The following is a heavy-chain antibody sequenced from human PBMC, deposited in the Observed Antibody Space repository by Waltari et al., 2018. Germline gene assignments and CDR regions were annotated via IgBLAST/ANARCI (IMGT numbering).Heavy chain of an antibody. CDR3: ARAALVRRNKLNWFDP. J-gene: IGHJ5*02. D-gene: IGHD1-1*01. V-gene: IGHV3-33*01. CDR2: IWYDGINK. Sequence: QVQLVESGGGVVQPGRYLRLSCAASGFTFSSYDMHWIGQATGKGREWVAVIWYDGINKYYADSVKGRLTVSRDVSRDTLYLQMNSLRAEDTAVYYCARAALVRRNKLNWFDPWGQGTLVTVSS. CDR1: GFTFSSYD.